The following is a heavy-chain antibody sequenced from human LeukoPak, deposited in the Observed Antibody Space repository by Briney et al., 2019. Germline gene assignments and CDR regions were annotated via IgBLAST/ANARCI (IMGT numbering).Heavy chain of an antibody. D-gene: IGHD1-14*01. CDR2: IKYDVSEK. CDR1: GFSFRSYW. V-gene: IGHV3-7*03. CDR3: ARDGYEPGLYFDY. J-gene: IGHJ4*02. Sequence: PGGSLRLSCVASGFSFRSYWMNWVRQTPGNGLEWVASIKYDVSEKYSVEGRFTISRDNAKNSLYLQIDSLRAGDTAMYYCARDGYEPGLYFDYWGQGTLVTAST.